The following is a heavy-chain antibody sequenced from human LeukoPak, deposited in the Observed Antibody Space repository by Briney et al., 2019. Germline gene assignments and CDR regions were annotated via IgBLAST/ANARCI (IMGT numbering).Heavy chain of an antibody. J-gene: IGHJ4*02. Sequence: ASVKVSCKASGYTFTLYGIIWVRHPPGQGLEWVGCISAHNDNTNYAQKLQGRVPMTTDTSTSTAYTEPRSLRSDDTAVYYCARVYGDYFDYWGQGTLVTVSS. V-gene: IGHV1-18*01. CDR2: ISAHNDNT. D-gene: IGHD4-17*01. CDR3: ARVYGDYFDY. CDR1: GYTFTLYG.